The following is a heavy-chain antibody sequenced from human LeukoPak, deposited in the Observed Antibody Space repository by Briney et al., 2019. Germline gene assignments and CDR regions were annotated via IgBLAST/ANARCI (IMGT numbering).Heavy chain of an antibody. Sequence: PSETLSLTCTVSGGSISSYYWSWIRQPPGKGLEWIGYIYYSGSTNYNPSLKSRVTISVDTSKNQFSLKLSSVTAADTAVYYCARGGHYYDSSGSNYFDYWGQGTLVTVSS. CDR1: GGSISSYY. V-gene: IGHV4-59*01. J-gene: IGHJ4*02. CDR3: ARGGHYYDSSGSNYFDY. CDR2: IYYSGST. D-gene: IGHD3-22*01.